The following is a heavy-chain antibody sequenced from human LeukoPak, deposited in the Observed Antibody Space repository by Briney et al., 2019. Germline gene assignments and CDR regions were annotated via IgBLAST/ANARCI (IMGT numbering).Heavy chain of an antibody. V-gene: IGHV3-23*01. CDR1: GFTFSSYG. D-gene: IGHD3-10*01. CDR3: AKDSDAWFGSLFDY. J-gene: IGHJ4*02. Sequence: PGGSLRLSCAASGFTFSSYGMHWVRQAPGKGLEWVSAISGSGGSTYYADSVKGRFTISRDNSKNTLYLQMNSLRAEDTAVYYCAKDSDAWFGSLFDYWGQGTLVTVSS. CDR2: ISGSGGST.